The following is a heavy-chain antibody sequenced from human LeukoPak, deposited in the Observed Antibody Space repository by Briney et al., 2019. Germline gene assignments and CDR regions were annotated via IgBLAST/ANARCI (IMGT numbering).Heavy chain of an antibody. D-gene: IGHD6-19*01. J-gene: IGHJ4*02. CDR2: INSDGSST. V-gene: IGHV3-74*01. CDR1: GFTFSSYS. Sequence: GGSLRLSCAASGFTFSSYSMNWVRQAPGKGLVWVSRINSDGSSTSYADSVKGRFTISRDNAKNTLYLQMNSLRAEDTAVYYCARERDGSGWYYFDYWGQGTLVTVSS. CDR3: ARERDGSGWYYFDY.